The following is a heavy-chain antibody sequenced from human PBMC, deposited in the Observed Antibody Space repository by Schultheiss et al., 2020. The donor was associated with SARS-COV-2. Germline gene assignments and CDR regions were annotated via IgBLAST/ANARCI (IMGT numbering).Heavy chain of an antibody. CDR1: GLTFSSYG. D-gene: IGHD3-3*01. Sequence: GGSLRLSCAASGLTFSSYGMHWVRQAPGKGLEWVSSISSSSSYIYYADSVKGRFTISRDNAKNSLYLQMNSLRAEDTAVYYCARDYTIFGVVTRQNHYYYNGMDVWGQGTTVTGSS. CDR3: ARDYTIFGVVTRQNHYYYNGMDV. J-gene: IGHJ6*02. V-gene: IGHV3-21*01. CDR2: ISSSSSYI.